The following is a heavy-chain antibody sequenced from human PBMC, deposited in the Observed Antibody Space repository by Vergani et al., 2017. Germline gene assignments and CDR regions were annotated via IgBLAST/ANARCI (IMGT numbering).Heavy chain of an antibody. CDR3: GGGNDNYN. J-gene: IGHJ4*02. Sequence: EVQLLQSEGAVVQPGGPLRLSRVASGFTLSRHAMSWVRPGHGQGLEWVSRIKNTGGRTNYADSVKGRITISRDKSKNTLYLQMNSLSVEDTAVYYCGGGNDNYNWGQETLVTVSS. CDR1: GFTLSRHA. V-gene: IGHV3-23*01. D-gene: IGHD5-24*01. CDR2: IKNTGGRT.